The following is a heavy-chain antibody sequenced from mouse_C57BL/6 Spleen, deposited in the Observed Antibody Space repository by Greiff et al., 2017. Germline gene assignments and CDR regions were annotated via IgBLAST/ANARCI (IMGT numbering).Heavy chain of an antibody. V-gene: IGHV1-82*01. J-gene: IGHJ4*01. CDR3: ARVDTTVVAKYYYAMDY. CDR1: GYAFSSSW. CDR2: IYPGDGDT. D-gene: IGHD1-1*01. Sequence: QVQLKESGPELVKPGASVKISCKASGYAFSSSWMNWVKQRPGKGLEWIGRIYPGDGDTNYNGKFKGKATLTADKSSSTAYMQLSSLTSEDSAVYFCARVDTTVVAKYYYAMDYWGQGTSVTVSS.